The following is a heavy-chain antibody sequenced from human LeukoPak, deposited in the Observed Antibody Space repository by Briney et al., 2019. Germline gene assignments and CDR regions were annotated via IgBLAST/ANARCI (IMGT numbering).Heavy chain of an antibody. CDR2: IYYSGST. CDR3: ARDGYSGSYSHDAFDI. Sequence: SETLSLTCTVSGGSISSYYWSWIRQPPGKGLERIGYIYYSGSTNYNPSLKSRVTISVDTSKNQFSLKLSSVTAADTAVYYCARDGYSGSYSHDAFDIWGQGTMVTVSS. V-gene: IGHV4-59*01. J-gene: IGHJ3*02. CDR1: GGSISSYY. D-gene: IGHD1-26*01.